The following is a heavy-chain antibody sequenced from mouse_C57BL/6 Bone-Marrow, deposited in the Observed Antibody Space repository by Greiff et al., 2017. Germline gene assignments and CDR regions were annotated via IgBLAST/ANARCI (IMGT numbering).Heavy chain of an antibody. Sequence: DVQLQESGPELVKPGASVKIPCKASGYTFTDYNMDWVKQSHGKSLEWIGDINPNNGGTIYNQKFKGKATLTVDKSSSTAYMELRSLTSEDTAVYYCARRDYYGSSYGYFDVWGTGTTVTVSS. D-gene: IGHD1-1*01. CDR2: INPNNGGT. V-gene: IGHV1-18*01. CDR1: GYTFTDYN. CDR3: ARRDYYGSSYGYFDV. J-gene: IGHJ1*03.